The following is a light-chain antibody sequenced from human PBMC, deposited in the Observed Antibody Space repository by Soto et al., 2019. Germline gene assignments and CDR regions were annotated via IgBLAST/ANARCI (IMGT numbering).Light chain of an antibody. V-gene: IGLV2-14*01. CDR1: SSDVGGYKY. J-gene: IGLJ2*01. Sequence: QSVLTQPASVSGSPGQSITISCTGTSSDVGGYKYVSWYQQHPGKAPKLMIYEVSNRPSGVSHRFSGSKSGNTASLTISGLQAEDEADFYCSSYTGSTTVVFGGGTKVTVL. CDR2: EVS. CDR3: SSYTGSTTVV.